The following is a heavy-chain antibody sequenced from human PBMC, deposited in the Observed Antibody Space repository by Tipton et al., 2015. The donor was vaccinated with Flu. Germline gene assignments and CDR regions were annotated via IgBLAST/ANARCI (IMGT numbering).Heavy chain of an antibody. CDR1: GGSISSYY. CDR3: ARLSSNWYHQLDN. D-gene: IGHD6-13*01. CDR2: ISYSGST. J-gene: IGHJ4*02. V-gene: IGHV4-59*01. Sequence: TLSLTCSVSGGSISSYYWSWIRQSPGKGLEWIGYISYSGSTNYNPSLKRRVTISVDTSKNQFSLNLSSVTAADTAVYYCARLSSNWYHQLDNWGQGTLVTVSS.